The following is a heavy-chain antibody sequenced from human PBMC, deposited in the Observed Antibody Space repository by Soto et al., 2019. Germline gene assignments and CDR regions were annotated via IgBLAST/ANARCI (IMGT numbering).Heavy chain of an antibody. CDR2: IYYSGST. D-gene: IGHD4-17*01. Sequence: SETLSLTCTVSGGSISSYYWSWIRQPPGKGLEWIGYIYYSGSTNYNPSLKSRVTISVDTSKNQFSLKLSSVTAADTAVYYCARVAYTTVVTYWGQGTRVIVSS. J-gene: IGHJ4*02. CDR3: ARVAYTTVVTY. CDR1: GGSISSYY. V-gene: IGHV4-59*01.